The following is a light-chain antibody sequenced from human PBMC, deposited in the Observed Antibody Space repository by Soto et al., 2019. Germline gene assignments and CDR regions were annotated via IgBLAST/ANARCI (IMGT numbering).Light chain of an antibody. CDR2: EVS. V-gene: IGLV2-14*01. CDR3: SSYTGTSTLVV. Sequence: QSALTQPASVSGSPGQSITISCTGTSSDVGSYNYVSWYQQHPGRAPKLIIYEVSDRPSGVSHRFSGSKSGNTASLTISGLQAEDEADYYCSSYTGTSTLVVFGGGTKLTVL. CDR1: SSDVGSYNY. J-gene: IGLJ2*01.